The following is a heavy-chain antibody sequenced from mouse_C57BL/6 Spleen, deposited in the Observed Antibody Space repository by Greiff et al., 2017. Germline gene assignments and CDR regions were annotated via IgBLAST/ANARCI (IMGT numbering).Heavy chain of an antibody. D-gene: IGHD1-1*01. CDR3: TSPTDY. CDR1: GYTFTDYE. V-gene: IGHV1-15*01. CDR2: IDPETGGT. Sequence: VQLQQSGAELVRPGASVTLSCKASGYTFTDYEMHWLKQTPVHGLAWIGAIDPETGGTAYNQKFKGKAILTADKSSSTAYMELHSLASEDSAVYYCTSPTDYWGQGTTLTVSS. J-gene: IGHJ2*01.